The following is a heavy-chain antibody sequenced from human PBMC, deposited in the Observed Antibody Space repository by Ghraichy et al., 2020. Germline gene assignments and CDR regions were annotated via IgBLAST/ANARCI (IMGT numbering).Heavy chain of an antibody. Sequence: GVLNISCAASGFTFSSYWMTWVRQAPGKGLEWVANINQDGSEKHYVDSVRGRFTISRDNAKNSMSLQMNSLRVDDTAVYYCARHNGGDDFWGQGTLVTVSS. CDR3: ARHNGGDDF. J-gene: IGHJ4*02. CDR1: GFTFSSYW. CDR2: INQDGSEK. V-gene: IGHV3-7*01. D-gene: IGHD4-23*01.